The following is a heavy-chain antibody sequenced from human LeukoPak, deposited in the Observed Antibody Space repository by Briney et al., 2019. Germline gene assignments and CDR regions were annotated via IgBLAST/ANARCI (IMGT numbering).Heavy chain of an antibody. CDR2: ISGSGGST. Sequence: GGSLRLSCAASGFTFSSYAMSWVRQAPGKGLEWVSAISGSGGSTYYADTVKGGFTISRDNSKNTLYLQMNSLRAVDTAVYYCAREYYYDSSCSVYWGQGTLVTVSS. J-gene: IGHJ4*02. CDR3: AREYYYDSSCSVY. V-gene: IGHV3-23*01. D-gene: IGHD3-22*01. CDR1: GFTFSSYA.